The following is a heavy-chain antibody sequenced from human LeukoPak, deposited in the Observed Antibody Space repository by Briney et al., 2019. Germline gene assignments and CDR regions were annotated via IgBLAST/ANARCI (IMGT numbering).Heavy chain of an antibody. D-gene: IGHD1-26*01. J-gene: IGHJ4*02. V-gene: IGHV4-34*01. CDR1: GGSFSGYY. CDR2: INHSGST. CDR3: GRGRRVVGATFFDY. Sequence: SETLSVTCAVYGGSFSGYYWSWIRQPPGKGLEWIGEINHSGSTNYNPSLKSRVTISVDTSKNQFSLKLSSVTAADTAVYYCGRGRRVVGATFFDYWGQGTLVTVSS.